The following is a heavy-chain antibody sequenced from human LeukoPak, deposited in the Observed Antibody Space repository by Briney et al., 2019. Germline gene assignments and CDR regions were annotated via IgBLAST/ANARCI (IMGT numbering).Heavy chain of an antibody. CDR3: GSSLGPLTEY. J-gene: IGHJ4*02. CDR2: ISYDGSNK. V-gene: IGHV3-30-3*01. Sequence: PGKSLRLSCAASGFTFSGYPIHWVRQAPGKGLEWVAVISYDGSNKYYADSVKGRFTISRDNSKNTLYLQMNGLRVEDTAVYYCGSSLGPLTEYWGQGTLVTVSS. D-gene: IGHD7-27*01. CDR1: GFTFSGYP.